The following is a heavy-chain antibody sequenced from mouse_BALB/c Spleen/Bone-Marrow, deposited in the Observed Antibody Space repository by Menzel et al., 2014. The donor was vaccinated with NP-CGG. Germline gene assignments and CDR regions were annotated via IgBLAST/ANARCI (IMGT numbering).Heavy chain of an antibody. CDR3: ARTYHPYFDY. V-gene: IGHV1-82*01. CDR2: VYPGDGDT. CDR1: GYAFSSSW. Sequence: VQLQQSGPELVKPGASVKISCKASGYAFSSSWMNWVKQRPGQGLEWIGRVYPGDGDTNYNGKFKGKATLTADKSSSTAYMQLSSLTSVDSAVYFCARTYHPYFDYWGQGTTLTVSS. J-gene: IGHJ2*01.